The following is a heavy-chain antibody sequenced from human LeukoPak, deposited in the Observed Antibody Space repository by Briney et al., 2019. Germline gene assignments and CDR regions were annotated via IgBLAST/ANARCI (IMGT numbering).Heavy chain of an antibody. J-gene: IGHJ4*02. Sequence: GGSLRLSCAASGFPFSSYWMHWVRQVPGKGLLWVSRINSDGSATIYADSVRGRFTISRDNAKNTLYLQMNSLKTEDTAVYYCSTTYYYDSSEGYWGQGTLVTVSS. CDR1: GFPFSSYW. D-gene: IGHD3-22*01. CDR2: INSDGSAT. CDR3: STTYYYDSSEGY. V-gene: IGHV3-74*01.